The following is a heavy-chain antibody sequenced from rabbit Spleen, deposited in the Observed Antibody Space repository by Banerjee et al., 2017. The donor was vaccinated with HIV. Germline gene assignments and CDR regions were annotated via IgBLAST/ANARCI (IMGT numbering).Heavy chain of an antibody. CDR3: ARDLVTAIGWNFAL. J-gene: IGHJ4*01. Sequence: QEQLEESGGDLVKPGGTLTLTCTVSGFSFSSNWICWVRQAPGKGLEWITCINIATGKSVYASWVSGRFIMSRTSSTTVTLQMTSLTAADTATYFCARDLVTAIGWNFALWGPGTLVTVS. CDR2: INIATGKS. V-gene: IGHV1S45*01. CDR1: GFSFSSNW. D-gene: IGHD7-1*01.